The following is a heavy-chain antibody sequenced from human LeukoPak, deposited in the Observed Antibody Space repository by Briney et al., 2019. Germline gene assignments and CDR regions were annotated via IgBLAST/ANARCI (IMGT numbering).Heavy chain of an antibody. CDR1: GFAFSSYG. CDR2: IWYDGSNN. CDR3: VRDISGEKSFDY. D-gene: IGHD3-10*01. Sequence: GGSLRLSCAASGFAFSSYGMHWVRQAPGKGLEWVAVIWYDGSNNYYADSVKGRFTISRDNSKNTLYLQMNSLGGEDTAMYYCVRDISGEKSFDYWGQGTLVTVSS. V-gene: IGHV3-33*01. J-gene: IGHJ4*02.